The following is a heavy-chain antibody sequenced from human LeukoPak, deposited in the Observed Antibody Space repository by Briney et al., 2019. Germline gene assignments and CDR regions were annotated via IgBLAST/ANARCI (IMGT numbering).Heavy chain of an antibody. Sequence: ASVKVSCKASGYTFTGYYMHWVRQAPGQGLEWIGWINPNSGGTNYAQKFQGRVTMTRDTSISTAYMELSRLRSDDTAVYYCARTKLEPYYYYYYMDVWGKGTTVTVSS. D-gene: IGHD1-1*01. V-gene: IGHV1-2*02. J-gene: IGHJ6*03. CDR2: INPNSGGT. CDR3: ARTKLEPYYYYYYMDV. CDR1: GYTFTGYY.